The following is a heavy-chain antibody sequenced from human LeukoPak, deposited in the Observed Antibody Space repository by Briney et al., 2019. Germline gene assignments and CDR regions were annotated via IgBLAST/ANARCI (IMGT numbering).Heavy chain of an antibody. CDR1: GYTFTGYY. CDR2: MNPNSGNT. J-gene: IGHJ4*02. V-gene: IGHV1-8*02. D-gene: IGHD5-18*01. CDR3: AREGTAMGYYFDY. Sequence: GASVKVSCKASGYTFTGYYMHWVRQAPGQGLEWMGWMNPNSGNTGYAQKFQGRVTMTRNTSISTAYMELSSLRSEDTAVYYCAREGTAMGYYFDYWGQGTLVTVSS.